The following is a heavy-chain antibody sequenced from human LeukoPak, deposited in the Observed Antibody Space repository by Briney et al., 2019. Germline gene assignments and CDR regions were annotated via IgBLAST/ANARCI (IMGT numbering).Heavy chain of an antibody. J-gene: IGHJ4*02. D-gene: IGHD3-22*01. CDR3: AKDGRTYYYDSSGYYYFDY. Sequence: GGSLRLSCAASGFTFSSYAMGWVRQAPGKGLEWVSAISGSGGSTYYADSVKGRFTISRDNSKNTLYLQMNSLRAEDTAVYYCAKDGRTYYYDSSGYYYFDYWGQGTLVTVSS. CDR2: ISGSGGST. CDR1: GFTFSSYA. V-gene: IGHV3-23*01.